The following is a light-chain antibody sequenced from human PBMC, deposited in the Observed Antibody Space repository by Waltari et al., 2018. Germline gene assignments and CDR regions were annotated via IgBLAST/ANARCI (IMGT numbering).Light chain of an antibody. CDR1: QRVSSNY. CDR3: QQYDNSLWT. J-gene: IGKJ1*01. CDR2: GPS. Sequence: ELVLTQSPGTLSLSPGETATLSCRASQRVSSNYLAWYQQKPGQAPRLLIYGPSTRATDIPVRFSGSGSGTDFTLTISRLEPEDFAVYYCQQYDNSLWTFGQGTKVEIK. V-gene: IGKV3-20*01.